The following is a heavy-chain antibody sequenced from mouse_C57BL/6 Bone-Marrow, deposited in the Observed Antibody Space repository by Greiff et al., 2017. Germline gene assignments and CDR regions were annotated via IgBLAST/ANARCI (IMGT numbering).Heavy chain of an antibody. V-gene: IGHV5-6*02. CDR3: ARRDYGSSYDWYFDV. J-gene: IGHJ1*03. Sequence: EVMLVESGGDLVKPGGSLKLSCAASGFTFSSYGMSWVRQTPDKRLAWVATISSGGSYTYYPDSVKGRFTISRDNAKNTLYLQMSSLKSEDTAMYYCARRDYGSSYDWYFDVWGTGTTVTVSS. CDR2: ISSGGSYT. D-gene: IGHD1-1*01. CDR1: GFTFSSYG.